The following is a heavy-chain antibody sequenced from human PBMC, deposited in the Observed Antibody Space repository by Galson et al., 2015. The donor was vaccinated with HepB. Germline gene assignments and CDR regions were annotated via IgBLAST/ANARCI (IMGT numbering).Heavy chain of an antibody. J-gene: IGHJ4*02. D-gene: IGHD5-12*01. CDR3: ARLWGGYDYTPSY. V-gene: IGHV1-2*02. Sequence: SVKVSCKASGYTFIGYYMHWVRQAPGQGLEWMGWINPNSGGTNYAQKFQGRVTMTRKTSISTAYMVLSRLRSDYTAEYYCARLWGGYDYTPSYWGQGTLVTVSS. CDR2: INPNSGGT. CDR1: GYTFIGYY.